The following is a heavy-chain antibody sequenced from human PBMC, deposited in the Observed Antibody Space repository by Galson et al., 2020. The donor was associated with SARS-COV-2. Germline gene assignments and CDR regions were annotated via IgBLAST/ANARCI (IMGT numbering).Heavy chain of an antibody. CDR2: IDWDEDK. Sequence: SGPTLVKLTQTLTLTCTFSGFSLSTSGMCVSWIRQPPGKALEWLALIDWDEDKYYSTALKTRPTISKDTSKNQVVLTMTNMDPVDTATYYCARIVVEQQLVHDYYYGMDVWGQGTTVTVSS. J-gene: IGHJ6*02. CDR1: GFSLSTSGMC. D-gene: IGHD6-13*01. V-gene: IGHV2-70*01. CDR3: ARIVVEQQLVHDYYYGMDV.